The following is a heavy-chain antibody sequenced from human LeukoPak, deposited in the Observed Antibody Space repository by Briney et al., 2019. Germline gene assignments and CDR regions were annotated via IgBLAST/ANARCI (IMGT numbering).Heavy chain of an antibody. Sequence: SETLSLTCRVSGGSISSSSYYWGWIRQPPGKGLEWIGNIYYSGNPYYNPSLKSRVFISVDTSKNQLSLKVRSVTAADTAVYYCARGPPNGHDDSSGHYVPACFDNWGQGTLVTVSS. D-gene: IGHD3-22*01. J-gene: IGHJ4*02. CDR1: GGSISSSSYY. V-gene: IGHV4-39*07. CDR3: ARGPPNGHDDSSGHYVPACFDN. CDR2: IYYSGNP.